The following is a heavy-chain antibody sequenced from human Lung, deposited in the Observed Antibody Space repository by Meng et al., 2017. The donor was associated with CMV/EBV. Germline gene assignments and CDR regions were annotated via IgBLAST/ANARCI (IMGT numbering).Heavy chain of an antibody. CDR1: GYTFTNNY. CDR3: ARGGWTCMLGAFFYY. V-gene: IGHV1-2*02. J-gene: IGHJ4*02. CDR2: IRPNSGAT. Sequence: SVXVSXXASGYTFTNNYIHWVRQAPGQGLQWMGRIRPNSGATTYAQTFQGRVTMTSDSSASTAYMELSRLTFDDAAIYFCARGGWTCMLGAFFYYWGQGXLVTVSS. D-gene: IGHD3-10*02.